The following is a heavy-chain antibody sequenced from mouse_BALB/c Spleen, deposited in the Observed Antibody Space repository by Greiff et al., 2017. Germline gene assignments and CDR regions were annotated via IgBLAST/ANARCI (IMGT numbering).Heavy chain of an antibody. CDR1: GFSLSRYS. J-gene: IGHJ3*01. V-gene: IGHV2-6-4*01. Sequence: VQGVESGPGLVAPSQSLSITCTVSGFSLSRYSVHWVRQPPGKGLEWLGMIWGGGSTDYNSALKSRLSINKDNSKSQVFLKMNSLQTDDTAMYYCARDRDGYPAWFAYWGQGTLVTVSA. D-gene: IGHD2-3*01. CDR3: ARDRDGYPAWFAY. CDR2: IWGGGST.